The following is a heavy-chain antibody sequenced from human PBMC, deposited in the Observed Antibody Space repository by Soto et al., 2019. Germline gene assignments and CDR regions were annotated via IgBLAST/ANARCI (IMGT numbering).Heavy chain of an antibody. J-gene: IGHJ4*02. CDR3: ARYSGYDQFDY. CDR2: ISSSSSTI. CDR1: GFTFSSYS. V-gene: IGHV3-48*01. Sequence: GGSLRLSCAASGFTFSSYSMNWVRQAPGKGLEWVSYISSSSSTIYYADSVKGRFTISRDNAKNSLYLQMNSLRAEDTAVDYCARYSGYDQFDYWGQRTLVTGSS. D-gene: IGHD5-12*01.